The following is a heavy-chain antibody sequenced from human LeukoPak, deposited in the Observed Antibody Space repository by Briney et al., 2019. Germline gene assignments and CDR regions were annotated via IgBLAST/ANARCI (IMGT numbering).Heavy chain of an antibody. CDR1: GDSISDYY. J-gene: IGHJ3*02. D-gene: IGHD2-21*02. V-gene: IGHV4-4*07. CDR2: IYTNGIT. CDR3: ARGVMTAIFAFDI. Sequence: SETLSLTCTVSGDSISDYYWSWIRQPAGKGLELIGRIYTNGITNYNPSLKSRVTTSVDTSKNQLSLRLSSVTAADTAVYYCARGVMTAIFAFDIWGQGTMVTLSS.